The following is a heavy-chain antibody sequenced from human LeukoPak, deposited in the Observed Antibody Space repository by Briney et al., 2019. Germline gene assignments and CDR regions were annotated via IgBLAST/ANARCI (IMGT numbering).Heavy chain of an antibody. CDR2: INHSGST. D-gene: IGHD3-22*01. CDR1: GGSFSGYY. CDR3: ASSSGYYYVWFDP. V-gene: IGHV4-34*01. Sequence: SETLSLTCAVYGGSFSGYYWSWIRQPPGKGLEWIGEINHSGSTNYNPSLKSRVTISVDTSKNQFSLKLSSVTAADTAVYYCASSSGYYYVWFDPWGQGTLVTVSS. J-gene: IGHJ5*02.